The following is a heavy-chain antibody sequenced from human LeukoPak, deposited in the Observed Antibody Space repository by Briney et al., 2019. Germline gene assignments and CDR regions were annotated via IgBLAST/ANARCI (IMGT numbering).Heavy chain of an antibody. V-gene: IGHV3-21*01. J-gene: IGHJ4*02. CDR2: ISSSSSYI. D-gene: IGHD5-18*01. Sequence: GGSLRLSCAASGFTFSSYSMNWVRQAPGKGLEWVSSISSSSSYIYYADSVTGRFTISRDNAKNSLYLQMNSLRAEDTAVYYCARRATTERGHSYGLDYWGQGTLVTVSS. CDR1: GFTFSSYS. CDR3: ARRATTERGHSYGLDY.